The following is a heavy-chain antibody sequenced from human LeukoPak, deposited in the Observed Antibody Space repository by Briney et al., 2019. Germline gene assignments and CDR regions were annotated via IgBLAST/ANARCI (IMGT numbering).Heavy chain of an antibody. Sequence: SVNVSCTASGYTFTGYHIHWVRPAPGRGLDWMGWINPNSGATNYAKSLQGRVTMTRDTSISTAYMELSSVRSDDTAVYYCARDPYSGRFQFDYWGEGTLVAVFS. D-gene: IGHD1-26*01. CDR2: INPNSGAT. CDR1: GYTFTGYH. V-gene: IGHV1-2*02. CDR3: ARDPYSGRFQFDY. J-gene: IGHJ4*02.